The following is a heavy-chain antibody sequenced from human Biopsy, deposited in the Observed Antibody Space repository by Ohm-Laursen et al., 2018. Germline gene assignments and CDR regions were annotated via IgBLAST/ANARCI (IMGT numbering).Heavy chain of an antibody. J-gene: IGHJ6*02. D-gene: IGHD3-9*01. CDR3: ARDETGSSVFGPYYYGVDV. CDR1: GYTFTTYY. CDR2: INPTGGTT. V-gene: IGHV1-46*01. Sequence: ASVKVSCKASGYTFTTYYIHWVRQAPGQGLEWMGIINPTGGTTSYAEKFQGRVTLTRDTSTGTVYLELNSLIYEDTALYYCARDETGSSVFGPYYYGVDVWGQGTTVTVSS.